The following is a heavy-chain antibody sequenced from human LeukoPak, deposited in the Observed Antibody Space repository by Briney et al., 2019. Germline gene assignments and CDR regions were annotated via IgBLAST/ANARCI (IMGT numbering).Heavy chain of an antibody. CDR2: IYHSGST. J-gene: IGHJ5*02. CDR3: ARDRRIASGLDP. CDR1: GYSISSGYY. D-gene: IGHD1-14*01. Sequence: PSETLSLTCTVSGYSISSGYYWGWIRQPPGKGLEWIGSIYHSGSTYYNPSLKSRVTISVDTSKNQFSLKLSSVTAADTAVYYCARDRRIASGLDPWGQGTLVTVSS. V-gene: IGHV4-38-2*02.